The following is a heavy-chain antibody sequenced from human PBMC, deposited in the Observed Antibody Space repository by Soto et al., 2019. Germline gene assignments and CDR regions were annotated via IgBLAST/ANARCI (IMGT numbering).Heavy chain of an antibody. CDR2: IIPIFGTA. D-gene: IGHD6-13*01. CDR1: GGTCSSYA. CDR3: ASSPGYSSSWHQYFDY. J-gene: IGHJ4*02. V-gene: IGHV1-69*13. Sequence: SLKVSCKASGGTCSSYAISWVRQAPGQGLEWMGGIIPIFGTANYAQKFQGRVTITADESTSTAYMELSSLRSEDTAVYYCASSPGYSSSWHQYFDYWCQGTLIIVSS.